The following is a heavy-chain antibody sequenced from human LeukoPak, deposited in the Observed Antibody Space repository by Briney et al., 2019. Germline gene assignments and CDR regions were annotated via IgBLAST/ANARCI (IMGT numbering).Heavy chain of an antibody. J-gene: IGHJ5*02. Sequence: RSGGSLRLSCAASGFTFSRYNMNWVRQAPGKGLEWVSSITIGSNYIYYADSVKGRYTISRDNAKKSLYLQMNSLRAEDTAVYYCARDQGGSYYGVSWFDPWGQGTLVTVSS. D-gene: IGHD1-26*01. V-gene: IGHV3-21*01. CDR2: ITIGSNYI. CDR3: ARDQGGSYYGVSWFDP. CDR1: GFTFSRYN.